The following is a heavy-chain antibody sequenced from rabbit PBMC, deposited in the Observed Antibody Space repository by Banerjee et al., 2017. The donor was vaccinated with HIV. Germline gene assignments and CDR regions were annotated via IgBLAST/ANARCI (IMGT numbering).Heavy chain of an antibody. CDR1: GFSFSYRQV. J-gene: IGHJ4*01. CDR3: ARDLVGVIGWNFIL. CDR2: INAINGNA. Sequence: QEQLMESGGGLVKPEGSLTLTCTASGFSFSYRQVMCWVRQAPGKGLEWIACINAINGNAVYANWAKRRFTISKTSSTTVSLQVTSLTGADTATYFCARDLVGVIGWNFILWGQGTLVTVS. V-gene: IGHV1S45*01. D-gene: IGHD1-1*01.